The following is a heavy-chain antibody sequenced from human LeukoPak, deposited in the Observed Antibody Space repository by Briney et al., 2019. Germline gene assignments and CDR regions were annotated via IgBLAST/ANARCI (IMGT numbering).Heavy chain of an antibody. CDR1: GGTFGSYA. CDR3: ASSILGAYYFDY. Sequence: SVKVSCTASGGTFGSYAISWVRQAPGQELERMGGIIPIFGTANYAQKFQGRVTITTDESTSTAYMELSSLRSEDTAVYYCASSILGAYYFDYWGQGTLVTVS. CDR2: IIPIFGTA. J-gene: IGHJ4*02. V-gene: IGHV1-69*05.